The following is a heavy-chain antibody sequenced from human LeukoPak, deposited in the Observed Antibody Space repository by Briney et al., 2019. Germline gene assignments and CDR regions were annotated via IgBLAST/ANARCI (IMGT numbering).Heavy chain of an antibody. CDR3: AKDGGRGSYYGDY. D-gene: IGHD1-26*01. Sequence: GGSLRLSCAASGFTFSGYVMSWVRQAPGKGLEWVSAISCSGGSTYYADAVKGRFTISRDNSKNTLYLQMNSLRVEDAAVYYCAKDGGRGSYYGDYWGQGTLVTVSS. CDR2: ISCSGGST. J-gene: IGHJ4*02. V-gene: IGHV3-23*01. CDR1: GFTFSGYV.